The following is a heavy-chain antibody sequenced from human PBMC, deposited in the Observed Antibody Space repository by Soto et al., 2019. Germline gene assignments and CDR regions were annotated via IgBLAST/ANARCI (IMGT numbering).Heavy chain of an antibody. J-gene: IGHJ5*02. CDR2: IYYSGST. V-gene: IGHV4-31*03. CDR1: GGSISSGGYY. Sequence: SETLSLTCTVSGGSISSGGYYWSWIRQHPGKGLEWIGYIYYSGSTYYKPSLKSRVTISVDTSKNQFSLKLSSVTAADTAVYYFARAPFPHSFVLWFGELLQEGVIWFDPWGQGTLVTVSS. CDR3: ARAPFPHSFVLWFGELLQEGVIWFDP. D-gene: IGHD3-10*01.